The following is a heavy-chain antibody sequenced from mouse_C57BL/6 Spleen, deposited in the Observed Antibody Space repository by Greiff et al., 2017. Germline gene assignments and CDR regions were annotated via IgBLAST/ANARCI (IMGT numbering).Heavy chain of an antibody. J-gene: IGHJ2*01. CDR2: INPSNGGT. V-gene: IGHV1-53*01. D-gene: IGHD2-2*01. CDR1: GYTFTSYW. Sequence: QVQLQQPGTELVKPGASVKLSCKASGYTFTSYWMHWVKQRPGQGLEWIGNINPSNGGTNYNEKFKSKATLTVDKSSSTAYMQLSSLTSEDSAVYYCARGGIYYGYEYYFDYWGQGTTRTVSS. CDR3: ARGGIYYGYEYYFDY.